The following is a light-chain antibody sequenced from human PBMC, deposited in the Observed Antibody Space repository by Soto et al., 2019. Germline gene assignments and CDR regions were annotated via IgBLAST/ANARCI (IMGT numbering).Light chain of an antibody. CDR3: QQYYSSSLT. CDR2: WAS. CDR1: QSLLSRSKNQNS. J-gene: IGKJ4*01. Sequence: DIVMTQSPDSLAVSLGERATINCKSSQSLLSRSKNQNSLVWYQLKPGQPPRVLISWASTRESGVPDRFSGSGSGTDFTLTISSLQAEDVAVYYCQQYYSSSLTFGGGNKVEIK. V-gene: IGKV4-1*01.